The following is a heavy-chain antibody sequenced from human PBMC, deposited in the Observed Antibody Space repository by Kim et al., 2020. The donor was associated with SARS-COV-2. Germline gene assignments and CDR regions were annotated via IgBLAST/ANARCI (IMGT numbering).Heavy chain of an antibody. CDR3: ARERMATIPFDY. V-gene: IGHV3-30-3*01. CDR1: GFTFSSYA. Sequence: GGSLRLSCAASGFTFSSYAMHWVRQAPGKGLEWVAVISYDGSNKYYADSVKGRFTISRDNSKNTLYLQMNSLRAEDTAVYYCARERMATIPFDYWGQGTL. CDR2: ISYDGSNK. D-gene: IGHD5-12*01. J-gene: IGHJ4*02.